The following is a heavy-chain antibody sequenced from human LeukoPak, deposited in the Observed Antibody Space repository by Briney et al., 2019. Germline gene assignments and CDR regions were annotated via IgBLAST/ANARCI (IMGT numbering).Heavy chain of an antibody. V-gene: IGHV3-30*03. J-gene: IGHJ4*02. CDR3: ASCSSTNCY. CDR2: MSYDGTNE. Sequence: GGSLRLSCAASRFTFSSYGMHWVRQAPGRGLEWVALMSYDGTNEYYADSVKGRFTISRDYSKNTLYLQMNSLRAEDTAVYYCASCSSTNCYWGQGTLVTVSS. CDR1: RFTFSSYG. D-gene: IGHD2-2*01.